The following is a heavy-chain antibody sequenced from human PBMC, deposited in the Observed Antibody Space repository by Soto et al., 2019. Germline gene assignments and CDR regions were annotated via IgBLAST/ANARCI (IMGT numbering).Heavy chain of an antibody. CDR2: ISGSGGST. CDR3: AKDRGYSGYSSGWWGYFAY. V-gene: IGHV3-23*01. J-gene: IGHJ4*02. CDR1: GFTFSSYA. Sequence: PGGSLRLSCAASGFTFSSYAMSWVRQAPGKGLEWVSAISGSGGSTYYADSVKGRFTISRDNSKNTLYLQMNSLRAEDTAVYYCAKDRGYSGYSSGWWGYFAYWGQGTLVTVSS. D-gene: IGHD6-19*01.